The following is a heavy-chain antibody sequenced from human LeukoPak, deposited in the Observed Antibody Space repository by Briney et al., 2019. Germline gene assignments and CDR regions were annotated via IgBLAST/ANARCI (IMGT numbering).Heavy chain of an antibody. Sequence: ASVKVSCKASGYTFTGYYMHWVRQAPGQGLEWLGWINPNSGNTGYAQKFQGRVTVTRNTSISTAYMELSSLRSEDTAVYYCARAPSMDIVVVVAGNNWFDPWGQGTLVTVSS. CDR2: INPNSGNT. J-gene: IGHJ5*02. D-gene: IGHD2-15*01. CDR3: ARAPSMDIVVVVAGNNWFDP. V-gene: IGHV1-8*02. CDR1: GYTFTGYY.